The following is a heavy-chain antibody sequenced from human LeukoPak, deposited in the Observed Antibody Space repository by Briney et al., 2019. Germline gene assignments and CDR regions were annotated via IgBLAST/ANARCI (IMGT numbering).Heavy chain of an antibody. CDR1: GYTFTHYG. V-gene: IGHV1-18*01. J-gene: IGHJ5*02. Sequence: ASVKVSCKASGYTFTHYGISWVRQAPGQGLEWMGWISSNNGNTNYAEKFQGRVTMTTDTSTSTACMELRSLRSDDTAMYYCARPAGRPRYTTGFLLPFDPWGQGTLVTVSS. CDR3: ARPAGRPRYTTGFLLPFDP. CDR2: ISSNNGNT. D-gene: IGHD2-2*02.